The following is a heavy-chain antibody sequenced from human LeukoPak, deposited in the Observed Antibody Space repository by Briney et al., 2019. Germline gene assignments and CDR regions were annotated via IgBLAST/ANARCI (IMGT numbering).Heavy chain of an antibody. CDR1: GYTFTNYA. CDR3: ARGTSGLVTTNDY. V-gene: IGHV7-4-1*02. CDR2: INTNTVNP. D-gene: IGHD3/OR15-3a*01. Sequence: ASVKVSCKASGYTFTNYAMNWVRQAPGQGLEWMGWINTNTVNPTYAQGFTGQFVFSLDTSVSTAYLQISSLKAEDTAVYYCARGTSGLVTTNDYWGQGTLVTVSS. J-gene: IGHJ4*02.